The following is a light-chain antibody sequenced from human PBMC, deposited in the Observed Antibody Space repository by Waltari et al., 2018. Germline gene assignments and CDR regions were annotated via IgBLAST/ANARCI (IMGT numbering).Light chain of an antibody. Sequence: DIVMTQSPLSLPVTPGEPASISCRSSQSLLHSNGYNYLDWYLQKPGQPPQVLIYLGSNRASGVPDRFSGSGSGTDFTLKISRVEAEDVGVYYCMQALQSPRTFGQGTKVEI. V-gene: IGKV2-28*01. J-gene: IGKJ1*01. CDR1: QSLLHSNGYNY. CDR2: LGS. CDR3: MQALQSPRT.